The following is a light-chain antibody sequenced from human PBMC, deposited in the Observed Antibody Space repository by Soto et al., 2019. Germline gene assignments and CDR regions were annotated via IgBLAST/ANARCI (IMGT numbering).Light chain of an antibody. V-gene: IGKV3-15*01. J-gene: IGKJ1*01. CDR3: QQYGSSPS. CDR2: GAS. CDR1: QSVDIN. Sequence: EIVLTQSPATLSVTPGERVTLSCRASQSVDINLAWYQQKPGQAPRLLIYGASTRAIDMPGRFSGRGSGTDFTLTISRLDPEDFAVYYCQQYGSSPSFGQGTKVDIK.